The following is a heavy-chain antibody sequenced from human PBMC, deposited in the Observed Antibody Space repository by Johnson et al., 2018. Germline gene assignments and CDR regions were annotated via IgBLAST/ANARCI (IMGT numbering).Heavy chain of an antibody. Sequence: EVQLVESGGGVVRPGGSLRLSCAASGFTFDAYGMSWVREAPGKGLEWVSGINWNGENTGYSDSVKGRFTISRDNAKNSLFLQMNSLRAEDTAVYYCARDPGSSTGEYFQHWGQGTLVTVSS. CDR1: GFTFDAYG. J-gene: IGHJ1*01. CDR3: ARDPGSSTGEYFQH. D-gene: IGHD3-10*01. CDR2: INWNGENT. V-gene: IGHV3-20*04.